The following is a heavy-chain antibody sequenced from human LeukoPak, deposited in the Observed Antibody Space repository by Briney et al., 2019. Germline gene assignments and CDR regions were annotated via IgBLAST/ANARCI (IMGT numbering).Heavy chain of an antibody. V-gene: IGHV3-53*01. D-gene: IGHD1-26*01. CDR2: IYSDGST. CDR1: GFIVSGDF. Sequence: NPGGSLRLSCAASGFIVSGDFMSWVRQAPGKGLEWVSVIYSDGSTYYADSVKGRFTISRDNSKNTLDLQMTGLRAEDTAVYYCARERGRGRDSPWFDYWGQGTLVTVSS. CDR3: ARERGRGRDSPWFDY. J-gene: IGHJ4*02.